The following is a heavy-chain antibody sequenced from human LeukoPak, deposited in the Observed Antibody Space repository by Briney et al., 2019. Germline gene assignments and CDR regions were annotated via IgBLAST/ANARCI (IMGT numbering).Heavy chain of an antibody. D-gene: IGHD3-22*01. Sequence: SETLSLTCTVSGGSISSYYWSWIRQPAGKGLECIGRIYTSGGTNYNPSLKSRVTMSVDTSKNQFSLKLSSVTAADTAVYYCARDSGERYYDSSGYLNYWGRGTLVTVSS. J-gene: IGHJ4*02. V-gene: IGHV4-4*07. CDR3: ARDSGERYYDSSGYLNY. CDR2: IYTSGGT. CDR1: GGSISSYY.